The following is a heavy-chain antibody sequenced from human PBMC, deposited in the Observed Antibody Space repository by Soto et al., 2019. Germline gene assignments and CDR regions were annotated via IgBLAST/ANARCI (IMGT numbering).Heavy chain of an antibody. CDR3: ARDSSTSSQFDY. CDR1: GFTFSSYE. J-gene: IGHJ4*02. Sequence: LRLSCAASGFTFSSYEMNWVRQAPGKGLEWISYISISGSTIYYADSVKGRFTISRDNAKNSLFLQMNSLRVEDTAVYYCARDSSTSSQFDYWGQGTLVTVSS. D-gene: IGHD2-2*01. V-gene: IGHV3-48*03. CDR2: ISISGSTI.